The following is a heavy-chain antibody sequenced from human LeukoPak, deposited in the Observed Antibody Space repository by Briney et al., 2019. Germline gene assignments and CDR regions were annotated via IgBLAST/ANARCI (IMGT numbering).Heavy chain of an antibody. CDR3: ARAHNWKYGTFDY. V-gene: IGHV3-21*01. CDR2: ISSSSSYI. D-gene: IGHD1-7*01. CDR1: GFTFSSYS. J-gene: IGHJ4*02. Sequence: GGSLRLSCAASGFTFSSYSMTWVRQAPGKGLEWVSSISSSSSYIYYADSVKGRFTISRDNAKNSLDLQMNSLRAEDTAVYYCARAHNWKYGTFDYWGQGTLVTVSS.